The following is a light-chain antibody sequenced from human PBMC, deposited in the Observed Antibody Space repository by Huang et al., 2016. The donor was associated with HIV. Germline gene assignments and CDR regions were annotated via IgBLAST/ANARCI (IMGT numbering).Light chain of an antibody. J-gene: IGKJ2*01. CDR3: HQYYTIPYT. CDR1: QSLLYSSNNKNF. Sequence: DTVMTQSPDSLAVSLGERATINCKSSQSLLYSSNNKNFLAWFQQKPGQPPTLLFYWASTREAGVPDRFSGGGSGTDFTLTISSLQAEDVAVYYCHQYYTIPYTFGQGTKLVIK. CDR2: WAS. V-gene: IGKV4-1*01.